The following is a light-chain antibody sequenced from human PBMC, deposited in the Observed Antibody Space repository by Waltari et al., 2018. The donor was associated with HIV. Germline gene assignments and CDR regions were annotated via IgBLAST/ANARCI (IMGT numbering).Light chain of an antibody. CDR2: EVT. V-gene: IGLV2-14*03. CDR1: SSDVGVYIY. Sequence: QSALTQPASGSGSPGQSITISCTGTSSDVGVYIYVSWYQQHPGKAPKLMIYEVTNRPSGVSNRFSGSKSGNTASLTISGLQVEDEADYYCSSYTSSSLEIFGGGTKLTVL. CDR3: SSYTSSSLEI. J-gene: IGLJ2*01.